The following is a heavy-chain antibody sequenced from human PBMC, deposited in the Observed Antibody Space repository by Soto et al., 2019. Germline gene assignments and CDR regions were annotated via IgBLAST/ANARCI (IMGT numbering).Heavy chain of an antibody. V-gene: IGHV4-31*03. CDR3: ARGDMVRGVTPFDY. CDR2: IYYSGSP. J-gene: IGHJ4*02. Sequence: QVQLQESGPGLVKPSQTLSLTCTVSGGSISSGGYYWSWIRQHPGKGLEWIGYIYYSGSPYYNPSLKSRVTISVDTSKNQFSLKLSSVTAADTAVYYWARGDMVRGVTPFDYWGQGTLVTVSS. CDR1: GGSISSGGYY. D-gene: IGHD3-10*01.